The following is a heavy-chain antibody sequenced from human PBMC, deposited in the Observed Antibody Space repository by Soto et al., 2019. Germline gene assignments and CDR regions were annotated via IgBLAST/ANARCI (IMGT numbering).Heavy chain of an antibody. CDR2: IIPIFGTA. CDR1: GVTFSSYA. D-gene: IGHD6-19*01. J-gene: IGHJ5*02. V-gene: IGHV1-69*13. CDR3: ASVIREGIAVS. Sequence: SVKVSCKASGVTFSSYAISWVRQAPGQGLEWMGGIIPIFGTANYAQKFQGRVTITADESTSTAYMELSSLRSEDTAVYYCASVIREGIAVSWGQGTLVTVSS.